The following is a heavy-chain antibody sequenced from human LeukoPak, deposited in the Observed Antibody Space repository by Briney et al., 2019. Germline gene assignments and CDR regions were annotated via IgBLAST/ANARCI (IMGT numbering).Heavy chain of an antibody. Sequence: SGGSLRLSCAASGFTLRGYGMHWVRQAPGKGLEWVAVISYDGSNKYYADSVKGRFTISRDNSKNTLYLQMDSLRAEDTAVYYCAKDLGDYDTDFDYWGQGTLVTVSS. CDR1: GFTLRGYG. J-gene: IGHJ4*02. CDR3: AKDLGDYDTDFDY. CDR2: ISYDGSNK. D-gene: IGHD4-17*01. V-gene: IGHV3-30*18.